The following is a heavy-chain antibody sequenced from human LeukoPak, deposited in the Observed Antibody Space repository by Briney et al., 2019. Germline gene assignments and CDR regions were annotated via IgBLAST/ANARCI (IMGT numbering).Heavy chain of an antibody. CDR1: GYTFTGYY. CDR3: ASHGATNAFDI. CDR2: INPSGGST. V-gene: IGHV1-46*01. Sequence: ASVKVSCKASGYTFTGYYMHWVRQAPGQGLEWMGIINPSGGSTSYAQKFQGRVTMTRDTSTSTVYMELSSLRSEDTAVYYCASHGATNAFDIWGQGTMVTVSS. J-gene: IGHJ3*02. D-gene: IGHD1-26*01.